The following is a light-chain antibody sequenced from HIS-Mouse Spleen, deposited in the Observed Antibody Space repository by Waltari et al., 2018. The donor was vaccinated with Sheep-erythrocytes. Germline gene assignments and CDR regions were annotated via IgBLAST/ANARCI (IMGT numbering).Light chain of an antibody. CDR2: DVS. J-gene: IGLJ1*01. Sequence: QSALTQPRSVSGSPGQSVPIPCPGTSSDVGGYNSVPWYQQHPGKAPKLMIYDVSKRPSGVPDRFSGSKSGNTASLTISGLQAEDEADYYCCSYAGSYNHVFATGTKVTVL. V-gene: IGLV2-11*01. CDR3: CSYAGSYNHV. CDR1: SSDVGGYNS.